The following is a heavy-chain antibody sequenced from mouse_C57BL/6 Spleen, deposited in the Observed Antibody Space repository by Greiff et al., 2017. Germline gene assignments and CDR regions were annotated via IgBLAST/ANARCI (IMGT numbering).Heavy chain of an antibody. CDR3: ARPTYYYGSSYYAMDY. CDR1: GYTFTGYW. J-gene: IGHJ4*01. Sequence: QVQLKESGAELMKPGASVKLSCKATGYTFTGYWIEWVKQRPGHGLEWIGEILPGSGSTNYNEKFKGKATFTADTSSNTAYMQLSSLTTEDSAIYYCARPTYYYGSSYYAMDYWGQGTSVTVSS. D-gene: IGHD1-1*01. V-gene: IGHV1-9*01. CDR2: ILPGSGST.